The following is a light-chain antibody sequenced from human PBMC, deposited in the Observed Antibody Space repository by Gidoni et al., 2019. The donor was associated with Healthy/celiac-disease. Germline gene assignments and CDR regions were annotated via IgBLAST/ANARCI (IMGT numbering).Light chain of an antibody. J-gene: IGKJ1*01. CDR2: AAS. CDR1: QGISNY. Sequence: DIQMTQSPSSLSASVGDRVTITCRASQGISNYVAWYQQKPGKVPTLLIYAASTLQSGVPSRFSGSGAGTDFTLTISSLQPEDVATYYCQKDNSAPQTFGQGTKVEIK. CDR3: QKDNSAPQT. V-gene: IGKV1-27*01.